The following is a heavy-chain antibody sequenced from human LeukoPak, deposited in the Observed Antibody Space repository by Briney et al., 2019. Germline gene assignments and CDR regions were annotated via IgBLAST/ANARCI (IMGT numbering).Heavy chain of an antibody. CDR2: ISSDGSRV. D-gene: IGHD3-10*02. CDR3: AELGITMIGGV. J-gene: IGHJ6*04. CDR1: GFTFSSYA. V-gene: IGHV3-23*01. Sequence: GGSLRLSCAASGFTFSSYAMSWVRQAPGKGLEWVSRISSDGSRVTYADSVKGRFTISRDNAKNTLNLQMNSLRAEDTAVYYCAELGITMIGGVWGKGTTVTISS.